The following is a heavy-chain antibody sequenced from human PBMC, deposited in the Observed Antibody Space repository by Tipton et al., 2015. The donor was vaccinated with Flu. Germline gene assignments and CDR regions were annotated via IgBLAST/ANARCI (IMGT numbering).Heavy chain of an antibody. J-gene: IGHJ4*01. CDR2: VYYTGVP. Sequence: TLSLTCTVSGGSTNEYYWSWLRQAPGRGLEWLGHVYYTGVPTFNPSLRGRPIISLDNSRDRFSLKLTSVTSAATAVYYCARLGADPSAGWHTFDSWGHGSLVTVSS. V-gene: IGHV4-59*08. CDR1: GGSTNEYY. D-gene: IGHD6-19*01. CDR3: ARLGADPSAGWHTFDS.